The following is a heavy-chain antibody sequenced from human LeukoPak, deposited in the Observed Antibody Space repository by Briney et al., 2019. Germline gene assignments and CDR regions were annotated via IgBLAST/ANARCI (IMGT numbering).Heavy chain of an antibody. D-gene: IGHD3-22*01. J-gene: IGHJ1*01. Sequence: GGSLRLSCAASGFTFSSYSMNWVRQAPGKGLEWVSSISSSSSTIYYADSVKGRFTISRDNAKNSLYLQMNSLRADDTAVYYCATSRGYFFRWFQHWGQGTLVTVSS. CDR1: GFTFSSYS. CDR3: ATSRGYFFRWFQH. V-gene: IGHV3-48*01. CDR2: ISSSSSTI.